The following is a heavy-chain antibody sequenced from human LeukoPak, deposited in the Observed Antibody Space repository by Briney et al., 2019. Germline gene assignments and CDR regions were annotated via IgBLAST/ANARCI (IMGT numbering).Heavy chain of an antibody. CDR1: GFTFSDYY. J-gene: IGHJ4*02. V-gene: IGHV3-11*01. Sequence: GGSLRLSRAASGFTFSDYYMSWTRLAPGRGLEWVSYISSSGSTIYYADSVKGRFTISRDNAKSSLYLQMNSLRAEDAAVYYCARDRDEWEIGTHFDYWGQGTLVTVSS. CDR3: ARDRDEWEIGTHFDY. CDR2: ISSSGSTI. D-gene: IGHD1-26*01.